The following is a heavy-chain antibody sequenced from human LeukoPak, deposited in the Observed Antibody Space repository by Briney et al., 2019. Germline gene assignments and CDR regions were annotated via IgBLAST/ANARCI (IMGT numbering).Heavy chain of an antibody. CDR3: AKDVKSDGVWDVDH. CDR1: GFNFRAYT. J-gene: IGHJ4*02. CDR2: IYGGGEGQT. D-gene: IGHD4-17*01. Sequence: GGSLRLSCAGYGFNFRAYTMNWVRQAPGQGLEWVSGIYGGGEGQTFYADSVRGRFTISRDDSRNLVFLHMDSLRVEDTALYYCAKDVKSDGVWDVDHWGRGTLVTVSS. V-gene: IGHV3-23*01.